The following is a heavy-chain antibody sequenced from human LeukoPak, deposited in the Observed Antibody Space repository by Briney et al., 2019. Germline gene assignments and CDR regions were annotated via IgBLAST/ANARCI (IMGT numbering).Heavy chain of an antibody. CDR2: ISAYNGNT. D-gene: IGHD2-15*01. J-gene: IGHJ4*02. CDR1: GYTFTSYG. V-gene: IGHV1-18*04. CDR3: ARDPEDIVVVVAATPPLDY. Sequence: ASVKVSCKASGYTFTSYGISWVRQAPGQGLEWMGWISAYNGNTNYAQKLQGRVTMTTDTSTSTAYMELRSLRSDVTAVYYCARDPEDIVVVVAATPPLDYWGQGTLVTVSS.